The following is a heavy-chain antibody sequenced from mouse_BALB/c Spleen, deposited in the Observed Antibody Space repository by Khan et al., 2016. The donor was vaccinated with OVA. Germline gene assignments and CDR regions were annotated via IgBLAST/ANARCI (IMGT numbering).Heavy chain of an antibody. D-gene: IGHD2-10*01. J-gene: IGHJ4*01. V-gene: IGHV9-3-1*01. CDR3: ARRPYFSYVMDY. CDR1: GYTFTNYG. CDR2: INTYTGEP. Sequence: QVQLKQSGPELKKPGETVKISCKASGYTFTNYGMNWVKQAPGKGLKWMGWINTYTGEPTYADDFKGRFAFSLETSARTAYLQINNLKNEDAAAYFCARRPYFSYVMDYWGQGTSVTVSS.